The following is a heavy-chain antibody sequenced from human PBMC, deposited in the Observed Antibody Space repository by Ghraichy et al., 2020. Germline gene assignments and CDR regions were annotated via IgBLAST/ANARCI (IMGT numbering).Heavy chain of an antibody. V-gene: IGHV1-69*13. CDR2: IIPIFGTA. D-gene: IGHD6-13*01. CDR3: ARDGPSLIAAAGTGLFDY. CDR1: GGTFSSYA. J-gene: IGHJ4*02. Sequence: SVKVSCKASGGTFSSYAISWVRQAPGQGLEWMGGIIPIFGTANYAQKFQGRVTITADESTSTAYMELSSLRSEDTAVYYCARDGPSLIAAAGTGLFDYWGQGTLVTVSS.